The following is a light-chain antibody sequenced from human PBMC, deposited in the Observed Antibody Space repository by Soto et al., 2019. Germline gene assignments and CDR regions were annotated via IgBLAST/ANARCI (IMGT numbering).Light chain of an antibody. J-gene: IGKJ4*01. Sequence: DIVMTQSPDSLAVSVGERATINCKSSQSVLYTSNNKNYLAWYQQKPGQPPKLLIYWASTRESGVPDRFSGSGSGTDFTLTISSLQAEDVAVYYCQQYYNTPGLTFGGGTKVEIK. CDR1: QSVLYTSNNKNY. V-gene: IGKV4-1*01. CDR3: QQYYNTPGLT. CDR2: WAS.